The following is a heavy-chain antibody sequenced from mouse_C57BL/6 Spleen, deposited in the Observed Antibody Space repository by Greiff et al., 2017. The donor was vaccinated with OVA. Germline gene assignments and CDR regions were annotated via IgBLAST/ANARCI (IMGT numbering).Heavy chain of an antibody. CDR2: IDPSDSDT. CDR1: GYTFTSYW. CDR3: AGAWGIYYGNYGFAY. Sequence: QVQLKQPGAELVRPGSSVKLSCKASGYTFTSYWMHWVKQRPIQGLEWIGNIDPSDSDTHYNQKFKDKATLTVDKSSSTAYMQLSSLTSEDSAVYYCAGAWGIYYGNYGFAYWGQGTLVTVSA. V-gene: IGHV1-52*01. J-gene: IGHJ3*01. D-gene: IGHD2-1*01.